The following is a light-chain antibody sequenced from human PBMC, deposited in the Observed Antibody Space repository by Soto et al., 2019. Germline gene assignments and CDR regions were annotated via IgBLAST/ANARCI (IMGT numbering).Light chain of an antibody. CDR1: QGISSL. Sequence: DIMLTQSPATLSVSPGERAPLFCRASQGISSLLAWYQQKPGQAPRLLIYAASTRAAGIPARFSGSGSGTDFTLTISSLQSEDFAIYYCQQYYDWPITFGQGTRLEIK. J-gene: IGKJ5*01. V-gene: IGKV3-15*01. CDR2: AAS. CDR3: QQYYDWPIT.